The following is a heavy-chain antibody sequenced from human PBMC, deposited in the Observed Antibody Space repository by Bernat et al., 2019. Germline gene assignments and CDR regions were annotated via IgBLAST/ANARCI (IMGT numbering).Heavy chain of an antibody. Sequence: QVQLVQSGAEVKKPGASVKVSCKASGYTFTGYYMHWVRHAPGQGLEWMGWINPNSGGTDYAQKYEGCVNLTSDTSIGTAYIALSRLRSVVTAVYSCARSRIGGCGGQPFDYWGQGTLVTVSS. D-gene: IGHD3-10*01. CDR2: INPNSGGT. CDR1: GYTFTGYY. CDR3: ARSRIGGCGGQPFDY. J-gene: IGHJ4*02. V-gene: IGHV1-2*04.